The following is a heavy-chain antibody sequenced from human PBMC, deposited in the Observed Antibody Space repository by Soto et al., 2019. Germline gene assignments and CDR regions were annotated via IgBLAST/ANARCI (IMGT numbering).Heavy chain of an antibody. J-gene: IGHJ4*02. CDR2: RINACGPA. Sequence: QVQLVQSGAEVKKPGSSLKVSCTASGGTLNNYAISWLRQAPGQGLEWMGGRINACGPAIYAQKFQGRVSITADKSTQTAHMDVSSLRSEDTADYYCAAGGSWARLDNWGQGTLVTVSS. D-gene: IGHD6-13*01. V-gene: IGHV1-69*06. CDR3: AAGGSWARLDN. CDR1: GGTLNNYA.